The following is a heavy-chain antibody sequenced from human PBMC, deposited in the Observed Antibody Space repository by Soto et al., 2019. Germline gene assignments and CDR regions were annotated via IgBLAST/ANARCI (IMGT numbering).Heavy chain of an antibody. CDR3: TTDYGGKPGPI. CDR2: IKSKTDGGTT. D-gene: IGHD4-17*01. V-gene: IGHV3-15*01. J-gene: IGHJ4*02. Sequence: PGGSLRLSCAASGFTFSNAWMSWVRQAPGKGLEWVGRIKSKTDGGTTDYAAPVKGRFTISRDDSKSTLYLQMNSLKTEDTAVHYCTTDYGGKPGPIWGQGTLVTVSS. CDR1: GFTFSNAW.